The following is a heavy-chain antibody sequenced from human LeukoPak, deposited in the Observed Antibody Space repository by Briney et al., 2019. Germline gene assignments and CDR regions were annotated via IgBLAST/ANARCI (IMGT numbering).Heavy chain of an antibody. D-gene: IGHD3-3*01. CDR2: INHSGTI. CDR1: VGSFSGYY. CDR3: ARRLERWDPVRGDAFDI. V-gene: IGHV4-34*01. Sequence: SETLSLTCAVYVGSFSGYYWSWFRQPPGKGLEWIGEINHSGTINYNPSLKSRMIISVDTSKNQFSLKLRSVTAADTAIYYCARRLERWDPVRGDAFDIWDQGTLVTV. J-gene: IGHJ3*02.